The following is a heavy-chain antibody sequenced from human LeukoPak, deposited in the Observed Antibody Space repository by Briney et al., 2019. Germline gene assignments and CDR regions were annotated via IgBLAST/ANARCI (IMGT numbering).Heavy chain of an antibody. CDR1: GFTVSSNY. Sequence: GGSLRLSCAASGFTVSSNYMSWVRQAPGKGLEWVSVIYSGGSTYYADSVKGRFTISRDNSKNTLYLQMNSLRAEDTAVYYCAREAVDTAGGGYGVDVWGQGTTVTVSS. J-gene: IGHJ6*02. V-gene: IGHV3-53*01. D-gene: IGHD5-18*01. CDR3: AREAVDTAGGGYGVDV. CDR2: IYSGGST.